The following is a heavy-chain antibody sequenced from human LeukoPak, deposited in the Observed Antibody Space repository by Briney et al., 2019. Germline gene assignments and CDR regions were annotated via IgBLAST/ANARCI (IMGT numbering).Heavy chain of an antibody. CDR1: GYSITSGYY. V-gene: IGHV4-38-2*02. D-gene: IGHD2-15*01. Sequence: SETLFLMCTVSGYSITSGYYGAWIRQPPGQGLVWIWSFYHSGTYYNPSLKSRVTISAYTSKNQNSLKMRSVTAADKAVHSCARGNQGGIFRGGFDPWGQGILVTVSS. CDR3: ARGNQGGIFRGGFDP. J-gene: IGHJ5*02. CDR2: FYHSGT.